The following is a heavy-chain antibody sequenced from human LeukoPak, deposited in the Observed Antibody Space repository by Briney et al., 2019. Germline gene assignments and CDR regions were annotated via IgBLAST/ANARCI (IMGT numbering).Heavy chain of an antibody. J-gene: IGHJ6*02. Sequence: PGGSLRLSCAASGFTFSSYGMHWVRQAPGKGLEWVAFIRYDGSNKYYADSVKGRFTISRDNSKNTLYLQMNSLRAEDTAVYYCARDTWSVDRYYYYGMDVWGQGTTVTVSS. D-gene: IGHD4-23*01. CDR2: IRYDGSNK. CDR3: ARDTWSVDRYYYYGMDV. CDR1: GFTFSSYG. V-gene: IGHV3-30*02.